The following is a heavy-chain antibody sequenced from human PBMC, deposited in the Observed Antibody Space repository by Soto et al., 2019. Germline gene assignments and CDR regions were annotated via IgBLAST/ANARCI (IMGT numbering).Heavy chain of an antibody. J-gene: IGHJ4*02. V-gene: IGHV1-69*08. D-gene: IGHD4-17*01. Sequence: SVKVSCKASGGPFRNDFITWVRQAPGQGLEWMGRIVSLLNTATYAQKFQDRLTITADRSTGTAYMELNSLRSEDTAVYYRERRPYGDYGHYFDYWGQGTLVTVSP. CDR1: GGPFRNDF. CDR3: ERRPYGDYGHYFDY. CDR2: IVSLLNTA.